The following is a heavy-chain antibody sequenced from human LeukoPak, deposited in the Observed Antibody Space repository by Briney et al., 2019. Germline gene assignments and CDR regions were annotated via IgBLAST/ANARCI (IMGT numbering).Heavy chain of an antibody. CDR2: ISSSSSYI. Sequence: GGSLRLSCAASGFIFSGDFMSWVRQAPGKGLEWVSSISSSSSYIYYADSVKGRFTISRDNAKNSLYLQMNSLRAEDTAVYYCARMSCSSTSCYGYYYYGMDVWGQGTTVTVSS. J-gene: IGHJ6*02. CDR1: GFIFSGDF. V-gene: IGHV3-21*01. D-gene: IGHD2-2*01. CDR3: ARMSCSSTSCYGYYYYGMDV.